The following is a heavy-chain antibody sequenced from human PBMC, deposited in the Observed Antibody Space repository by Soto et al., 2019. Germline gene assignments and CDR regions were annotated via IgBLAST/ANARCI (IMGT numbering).Heavy chain of an antibody. CDR2: IYHSGST. D-gene: IGHD3-22*01. V-gene: IGHV4-30-2*01. CDR1: GGSISSGGYS. Sequence: SETLSLTCAVSGGSISSGGYSWSWIRQPPGKGLEWIGYIYHSGSTYYNPSLKSRVTISVDRPKNQFSLKLSSVTAADTAVYYCARVWVNYYDSSVWFDPWGQGTLVTVSS. J-gene: IGHJ5*02. CDR3: ARVWVNYYDSSVWFDP.